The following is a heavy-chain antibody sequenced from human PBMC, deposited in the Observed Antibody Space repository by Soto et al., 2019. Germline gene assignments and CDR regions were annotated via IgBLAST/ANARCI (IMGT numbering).Heavy chain of an antibody. Sequence: EGQLLESGGGLVQPGGSLRLSCAASGFTFTTDAMAWVRQAPGKGLEWVSYISGSGGRTNYADSVKGRFTISRDNSKNTLYLQMSSLRPADTAVYYCTKDLKSGSAATLFDPWGQGTLVTVSS. D-gene: IGHD2-15*01. V-gene: IGHV3-23*01. CDR2: ISGSGGRT. CDR1: GFTFTTDA. CDR3: TKDLKSGSAATLFDP. J-gene: IGHJ5*02.